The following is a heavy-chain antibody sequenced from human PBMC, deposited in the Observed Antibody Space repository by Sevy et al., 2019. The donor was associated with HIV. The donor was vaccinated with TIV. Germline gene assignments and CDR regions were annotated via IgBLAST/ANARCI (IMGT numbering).Heavy chain of an antibody. CDR2: INPNSGGT. Sequence: ASVKVSCKASGYTFTGYYMHWVRQAPGQGLEWMGWINPNSGGTNYAQKFQGRVTMTRDTSISTAYMELSRLRSDDTVVYYCARGGYYDFWSGYLGNWFDPWGQGTLVTVSS. V-gene: IGHV1-2*02. J-gene: IGHJ5*02. D-gene: IGHD3-3*01. CDR1: GYTFTGYY. CDR3: ARGGYYDFWSGYLGNWFDP.